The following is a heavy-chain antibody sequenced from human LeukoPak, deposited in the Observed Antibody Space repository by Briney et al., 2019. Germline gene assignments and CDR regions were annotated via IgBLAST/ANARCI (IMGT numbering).Heavy chain of an antibody. D-gene: IGHD3-22*01. CDR1: GGSISSYY. CDR3: ARHRTPYYYDSSGHFDY. J-gene: IGHJ4*02. Sequence: PSETLSLTCTVSGGSISSYYWSWIRQPPGKGLEWIGYIYYSGSTNYNPSLKSRVTISVDTSKNQFSLKLSSVTAADTAVYYCARHRTPYYYDSSGHFDYWGQGTLVTVSS. V-gene: IGHV4-59*01. CDR2: IYYSGST.